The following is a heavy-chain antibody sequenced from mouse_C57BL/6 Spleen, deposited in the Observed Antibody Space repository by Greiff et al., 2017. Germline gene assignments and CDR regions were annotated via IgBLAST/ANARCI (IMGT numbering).Heavy chain of an antibody. CDR3: AREPITTVVAGFAY. CDR1: GYSFTGYF. D-gene: IGHD1-1*01. J-gene: IGHJ3*01. CDR2: INPYNGDT. V-gene: IGHV1-20*01. Sequence: EVQLQQSGPELVKPGASVKISCKASGYSFTGYFMNWVMQSHGKSLEWIGRINPYNGDTFYNQKFKGKATLTVDKSSSTAHMELRSLTSEDSAVXYCAREPITTVVAGFAYWGQGTLVTVSA.